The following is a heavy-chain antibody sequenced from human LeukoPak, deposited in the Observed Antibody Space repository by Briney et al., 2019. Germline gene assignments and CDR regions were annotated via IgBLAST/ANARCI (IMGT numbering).Heavy chain of an antibody. Sequence: GVSLSLSCAASGFTFDDYAMLWVRQAPGKGLVWFSDICWNSGSIGYADSVKGRFTISRDNAKNSLYLQMNSLRTEDTALYYCAKDYTAMVRGGDYWGQGTLVTISS. D-gene: IGHD5-18*01. CDR3: AKDYTAMVRGGDY. CDR1: GFTFDDYA. J-gene: IGHJ4*02. CDR2: ICWNSGSI. V-gene: IGHV3-9*01.